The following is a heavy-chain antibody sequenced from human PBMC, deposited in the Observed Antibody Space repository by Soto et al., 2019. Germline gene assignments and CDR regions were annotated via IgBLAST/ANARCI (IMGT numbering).Heavy chain of an antibody. V-gene: IGHV4-39*01. Sequence: SETLSLTCTVPGGSISSSSYYWGWIRQPPGKGLEWIGSIYYSGSTYYNPSLKSRVTISVDTSKNQFSLKLSSVTAADTAVYYCARHDWAKPFDYWGQGTLVTVSS. CDR1: GGSISSSSYY. D-gene: IGHD3-9*01. J-gene: IGHJ4*02. CDR3: ARHDWAKPFDY. CDR2: IYYSGST.